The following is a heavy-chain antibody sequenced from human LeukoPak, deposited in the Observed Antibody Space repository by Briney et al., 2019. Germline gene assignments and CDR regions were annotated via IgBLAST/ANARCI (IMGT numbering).Heavy chain of an antibody. CDR3: ASGGYYYDSSGYYYTSDAFDI. V-gene: IGHV4-59*01. Sequence: SETLSLTCTVSGGSISSYYWSWIRQPPGKGLEWIGYIYYSGSTNYNPSLKSRVTISVDTSKNQFSLKLSSVTAADTAVYYCASGGYYYDSSGYYYTSDAFDIWGQGTMVTVSS. CDR2: IYYSGST. CDR1: GGSISSYY. D-gene: IGHD3-22*01. J-gene: IGHJ3*02.